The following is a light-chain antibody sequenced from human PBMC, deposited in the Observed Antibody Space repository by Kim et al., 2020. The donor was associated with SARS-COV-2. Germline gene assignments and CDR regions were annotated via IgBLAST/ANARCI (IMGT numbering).Light chain of an antibody. Sequence: DIQVTQSPSSLSASVGDSVTITCRASRSISGYLTWYQHKPGAAPQVVIYSSSSLRRGVPSRFIGRGFGTEFTLTITTLQPEDFATYFCQQGFTTPYTFGQGTKLEI. CDR2: SSS. CDR1: RSISGY. J-gene: IGKJ2*01. CDR3: QQGFTTPYT. V-gene: IGKV1-39*01.